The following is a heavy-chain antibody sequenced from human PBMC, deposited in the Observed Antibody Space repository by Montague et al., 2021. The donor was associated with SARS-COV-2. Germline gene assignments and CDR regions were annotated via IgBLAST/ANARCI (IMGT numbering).Heavy chain of an antibody. CDR1: GGSTASHY. CDR3: ARGWAFGP. V-gene: IGHV4-59*08. J-gene: IGHJ3*01. Sequence: SETLSLTCTVSGGSTASHYWNWIRQSPGKRPEWIGYVYYNGDTRYNPSLQSRVTISIDTSENQFSLRPNSVTAADTAVYFCARGWAFGPWGQGRLVTVSS. D-gene: IGHD6-19*01. CDR2: VYYNGDT.